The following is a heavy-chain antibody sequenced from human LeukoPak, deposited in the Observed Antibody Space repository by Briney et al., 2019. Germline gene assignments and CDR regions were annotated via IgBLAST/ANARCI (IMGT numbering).Heavy chain of an antibody. V-gene: IGHV3-23*01. J-gene: IGHJ5*02. Sequence: PGGSLRLSCAASAFTFSSFAMSWVRQAPGKGLGWVSSIHDSGGNTYYADSVKGRFTISRDNSKNTLFLQMNTLRAEDTALYNCVACSGASCYGDRFDHWGQGTLVTVSS. D-gene: IGHD2-2*01. CDR2: IHDSGGNT. CDR3: VACSGASCYGDRFDH. CDR1: AFTFSSFA.